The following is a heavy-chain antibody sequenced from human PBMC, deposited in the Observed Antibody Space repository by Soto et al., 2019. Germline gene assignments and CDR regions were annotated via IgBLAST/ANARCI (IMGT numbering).Heavy chain of an antibody. V-gene: IGHV3-23*01. CDR1: GFTFSSYA. CDR3: AKDRVVAATQPFDY. CDR2: ISGSGGST. J-gene: IGHJ4*02. Sequence: EVQLLESGGGLVQPGGSLRLSCGASGFTFSSYAMSWVRQAPGKGPGWVSAISGSGGSTYYADSVKGRFTISRDNSKNTLYLQMNSLRAEDTAVYYCAKDRVVAATQPFDYWGQGTLVTVSS. D-gene: IGHD2-15*01.